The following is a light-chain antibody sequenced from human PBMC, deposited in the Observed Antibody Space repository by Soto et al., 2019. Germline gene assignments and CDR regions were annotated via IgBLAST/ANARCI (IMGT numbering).Light chain of an antibody. Sequence: ETVLTQSPGTLSLSPGERATLSCRASQSVSSNYLAWYQQKPGQAPRLLMYGASTRATGIPDRFSGSGSGTDVTLTISRLEPEDFAVYDCQQFGRSPPSWTFGQGTKVEIK. CDR3: QQFGRSPPSWT. V-gene: IGKV3-20*01. CDR2: GAS. J-gene: IGKJ1*01. CDR1: QSVSSNY.